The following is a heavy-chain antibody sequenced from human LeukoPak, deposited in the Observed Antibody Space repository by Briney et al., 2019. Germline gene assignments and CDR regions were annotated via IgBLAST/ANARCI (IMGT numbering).Heavy chain of an antibody. D-gene: IGHD3-3*01. Sequence: GASVKVSCKASGYTFTSYDINWVRQATGQGLEWMGWMNPNSGNTGYAQKFQGRVTMTRNTPISTAYMELSSLRSEDTAVYYCARDDFWSGYYTGIGYYYYYYGMDVWGQGTTVTVSS. CDR3: ARDDFWSGYYTGIGYYYYYYGMDV. CDR1: GYTFTSYD. CDR2: MNPNSGNT. J-gene: IGHJ6*02. V-gene: IGHV1-8*01.